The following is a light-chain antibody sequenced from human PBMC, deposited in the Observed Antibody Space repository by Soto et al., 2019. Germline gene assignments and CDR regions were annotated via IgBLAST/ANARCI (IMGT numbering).Light chain of an antibody. CDR2: GAS. CDR1: QSVSSSY. CDR3: QQYGSSPGVFT. J-gene: IGKJ3*01. V-gene: IGKV3-20*01. Sequence: EIVLTQSPGTLSLSPGERATLSCRASQSVSSSYLAWYQQKPGQAPRLLIYGASSRATGIPDRFSGSGSVTYFTLTISRLEPEDFAVYYCQQYGSSPGVFTFGPGTKVYIK.